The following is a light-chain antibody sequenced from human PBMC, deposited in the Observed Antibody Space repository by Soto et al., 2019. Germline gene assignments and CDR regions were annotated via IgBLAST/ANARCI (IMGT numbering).Light chain of an antibody. J-gene: IGKJ1*01. CDR2: DAS. V-gene: IGKV3-20*01. CDR1: QSVTTQ. CDR3: YQYDSSPWT. Sequence: IVLKQSPGTLSLSPGERATLSCRASQSVTTQLAWYQQKPGQSPRLVIYDASSRATGIPDRFSGSGSGTDFTLTISRLEPEDFAVYFCYQYDSSPWTFGQGTKVDIK.